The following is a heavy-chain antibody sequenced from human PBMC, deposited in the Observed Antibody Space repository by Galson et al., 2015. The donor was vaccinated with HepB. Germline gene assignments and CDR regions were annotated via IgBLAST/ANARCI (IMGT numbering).Heavy chain of an antibody. V-gene: IGHV3-23*01. CDR3: AIGGRGYSYDYFDY. D-gene: IGHD5-18*01. J-gene: IGHJ4*02. CDR1: GFTITSYA. Sequence: SLRLSCAASGFTITSYAMSWVRQAPGKGLEWVSAISGSGGSTYDADSVKGRFTISRDNSKNTLYLQMNSLRAEDTAVYYCAIGGRGYSYDYFDYWGQGTLVTVSS. CDR2: ISGSGGST.